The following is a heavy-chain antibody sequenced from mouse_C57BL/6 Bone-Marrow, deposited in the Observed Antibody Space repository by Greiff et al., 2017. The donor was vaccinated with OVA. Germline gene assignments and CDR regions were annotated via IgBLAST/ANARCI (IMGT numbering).Heavy chain of an antibody. CDR3: ARGRLRRAYYFDY. J-gene: IGHJ2*01. D-gene: IGHD2-4*01. V-gene: IGHV1-72*01. CDR1: GYTFTSYW. Sequence: QVQLQQPGAELLKPGASVKLSCKASGYTFTSYWMHWVKQRPGRGLEWIGRIDPNSGGTKYNVKFKSKATLTVDKPSSTAYMQLSSLTSEDSAVYYCARGRLRRAYYFDYWGQGTTLTVSS. CDR2: IDPNSGGT.